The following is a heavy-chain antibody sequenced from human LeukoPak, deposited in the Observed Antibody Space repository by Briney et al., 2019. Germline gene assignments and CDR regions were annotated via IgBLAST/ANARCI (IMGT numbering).Heavy chain of an antibody. V-gene: IGHV3-30-3*01. CDR1: GFTFSSYA. CDR3: ARDSVRAATGFNFDY. J-gene: IGHJ4*02. CDR2: ISYDGSNK. Sequence: GGSLRPSCAASGFTFSSYAMHWVRQAPGKGLEWVAVISYDGSNKYYADSVQGRFTISRDNSKNTLFLQMNSLRPEDTAVYYCARDSVRAATGFNFDYWGQGTLVTVSS. D-gene: IGHD6-13*01.